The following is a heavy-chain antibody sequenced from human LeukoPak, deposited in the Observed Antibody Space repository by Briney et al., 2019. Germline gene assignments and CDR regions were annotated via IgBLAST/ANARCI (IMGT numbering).Heavy chain of an antibody. Sequence: ASVKVSCKADGYTFTSYFFSWVRQAPGQGREWMGWISAYNGKANYAQKFLGRVTMTTDTASSTAYMELRSLRSDDTAVFYCARADYYSAMDAWGQGTSVTVSS. CDR1: GYTFTSYF. CDR2: ISAYNGKA. CDR3: ARADYYSAMDA. J-gene: IGHJ6*02. V-gene: IGHV1-18*01.